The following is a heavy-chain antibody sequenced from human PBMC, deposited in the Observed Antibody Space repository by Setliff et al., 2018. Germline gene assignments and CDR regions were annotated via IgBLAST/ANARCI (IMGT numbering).Heavy chain of an antibody. J-gene: IGHJ5*02. CDR2: IIPIFGTA. CDR1: GGTFSSYA. V-gene: IGHV1-69*13. Sequence: SVKVSCKASGGTFSSYAISWVRQAPGQGLEWMGGIIPIFGTANYAQKFQGRVTITADESTSTAYMELSSLRSEDSAVYYCARDRGGTAIANWFDRWGQGTLVTVSS. D-gene: IGHD2-21*01. CDR3: ARDRGGTAIANWFDR.